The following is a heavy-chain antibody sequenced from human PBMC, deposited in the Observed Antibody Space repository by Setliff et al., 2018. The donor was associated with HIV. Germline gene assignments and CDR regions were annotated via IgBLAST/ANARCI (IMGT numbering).Heavy chain of an antibody. V-gene: IGHV4-34*01. J-gene: IGHJ3*02. D-gene: IGHD3-10*01. CDR1: GGSFSAYH. CDR2: INHSGST. CDR3: ASPIYGSGSYYAFDI. Sequence: SETLSLTCAVYGGSFSAYHWSWIRQTPGKGLEWIGEINHSGSTNYNPSLKSRVTISVDTSKNQFSLKLSSVTAADTAVYYCASPIYGSGSYYAFDIWGPGTMVTVSS.